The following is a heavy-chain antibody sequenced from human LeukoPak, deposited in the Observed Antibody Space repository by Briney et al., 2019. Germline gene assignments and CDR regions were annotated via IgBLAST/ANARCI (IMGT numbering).Heavy chain of an antibody. J-gene: IGHJ6*03. CDR1: GFTFSSYG. V-gene: IGHV3-33*01. Sequence: GGSLRLSCAASGFTFSSYGMHWVRQAPGKGLEWVAVIWYDGSNKYYADSVKGRFTISRDNSKNTLYLQMNSLRAEDTAVYYCARGGRAGTYYYYYMDVWGKGTTVTVSS. CDR2: IWYDGSNK. CDR3: ARGGRAGTYYYYYMDV.